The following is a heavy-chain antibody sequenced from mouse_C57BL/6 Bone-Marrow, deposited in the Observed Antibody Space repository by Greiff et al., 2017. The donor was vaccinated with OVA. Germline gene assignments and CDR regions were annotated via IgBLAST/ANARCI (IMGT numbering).Heavy chain of an antibody. D-gene: IGHD1-1*01. CDR2: LLGGGST. J-gene: IGHJ3*01. CDR1: GFSLTSYG. CDR3: AKLGNYYGSPFAY. Sequence: VMLVESGPGLVAPSQSLSITCTVSGFSLTSYGVDWVRQPPGKGLEWLGVLLGGGSTNYNSSLMSRLSISKDNSKSQVFLKMNSLQTDDTAMYYCAKLGNYYGSPFAYWGQGTLVTVSA. V-gene: IGHV2-9*01.